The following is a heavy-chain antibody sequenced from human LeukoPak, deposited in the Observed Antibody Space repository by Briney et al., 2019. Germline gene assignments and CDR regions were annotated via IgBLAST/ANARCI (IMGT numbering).Heavy chain of an antibody. V-gene: IGHV1-46*04. J-gene: IGHJ4*02. CDR3: ARDGGRNTTSSLDY. Sequence: GASVKVSCKASGYSITNYHMYWVRQAPGQGLECMGIINPSGATTSYAQKLQGRLTMSRDTSTSTVYMELRSLTYGDTAVYYCARDGGRNTTSSLDYWGQGTLVTVSS. CDR1: GYSITNYH. D-gene: IGHD3-16*02. CDR2: INPSGATT.